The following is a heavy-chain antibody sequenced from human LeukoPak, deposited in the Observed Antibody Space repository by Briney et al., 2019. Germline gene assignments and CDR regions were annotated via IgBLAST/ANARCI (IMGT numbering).Heavy chain of an antibody. D-gene: IGHD2-15*01. CDR1: GFTVSSNY. CDR3: ALQGYCSGGSCSFEVDY. CDR2: IYSGGST. J-gene: IGHJ4*02. V-gene: IGHV3-53*01. Sequence: GGSLRLSCAASGFTVSSNYMSWVRQAPGKGLEWVSVIYSGGSTYYAASVKGRFTISRDNSKNTLYLQMNSLRAEDTAVYYCALQGYCSGGSCSFEVDYWGQGTLVTVSS.